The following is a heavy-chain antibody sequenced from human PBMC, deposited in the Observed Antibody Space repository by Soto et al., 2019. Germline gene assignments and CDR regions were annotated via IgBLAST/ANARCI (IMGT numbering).Heavy chain of an antibody. J-gene: IGHJ4*02. CDR3: AKDTAIVVVTDIDY. V-gene: IGHV3-23*01. CDR2: ISGSGGST. CDR1: GFTFSSYA. Sequence: PGGSLRLSCAASGFTFSSYAMSWVRQAPGKGLEWVSAISGSGGSTYYADSVKGRFTISRDNSKNTLYLQMNSPRAEDTAVYYCAKDTAIVVVTDIDYWGQGTLVTVSS. D-gene: IGHD3-22*01.